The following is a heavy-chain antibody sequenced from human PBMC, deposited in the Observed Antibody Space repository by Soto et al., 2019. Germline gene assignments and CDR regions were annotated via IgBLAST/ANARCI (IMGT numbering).Heavy chain of an antibody. J-gene: IGHJ5*01. V-gene: IGHV3-74*01. CDR1: GFTFSSYW. CDR3: ARNGFSTWFDY. CDR2: INSDGSTT. D-gene: IGHD2-2*01. Sequence: GGSLRLSCAASGFTFSSYWMHWVRQAPGKGLVWVARINSDGSTTTYADSVKGRFSISRDNAKNTLYVQMNSLRAEDTVVYYCARNGFSTWFDYWGQGTLVTVSS.